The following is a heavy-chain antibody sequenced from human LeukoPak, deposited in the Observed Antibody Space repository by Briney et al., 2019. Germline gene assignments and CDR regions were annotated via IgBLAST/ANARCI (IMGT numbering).Heavy chain of an antibody. CDR2: IKQGGREK. Sequence: AGGSLRLSCAASGFTFRSYWMSWVRQAPGKGLEWVANIKQGGREKYYVDSVKGRFTISRDNAKNSLYLQMNSLRAEDTAVYYCARSHDPSYSGSLPYYFDYWGQGTLVTVSS. D-gene: IGHD6-13*01. CDR1: GFTFRSYW. J-gene: IGHJ4*02. V-gene: IGHV3-7*04. CDR3: ARSHDPSYSGSLPYYFDY.